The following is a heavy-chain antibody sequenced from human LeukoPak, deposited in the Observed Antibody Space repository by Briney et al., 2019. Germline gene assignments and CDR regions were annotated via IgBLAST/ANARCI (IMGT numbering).Heavy chain of an antibody. CDR3: AKDRETTASGTFDY. CDR1: GFTFSNYG. Sequence: QSGGSLRLSCAASGFTFSNYGMHCVRQAPGKGLEWVAGISEDGINKYYADSVKARSTISRDNSNNTLFLQMNNLRADDTAVYYCAKDRETTASGTFDYWGQGVLVTVAS. D-gene: IGHD6-13*01. CDR2: ISEDGINK. V-gene: IGHV3-30*18. J-gene: IGHJ4*02.